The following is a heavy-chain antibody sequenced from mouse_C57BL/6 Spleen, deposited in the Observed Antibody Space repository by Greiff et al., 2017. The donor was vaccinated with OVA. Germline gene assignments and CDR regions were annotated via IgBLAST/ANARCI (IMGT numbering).Heavy chain of an antibody. Sequence: EVQLQQSGPELVKPGASVKISCKASGYTFTDYYMNWVKQSHGKSLEWIGDINPNNGGTSYNQKFKGKATLTVDKSSSTAYMELRSLTSEDSAVYYCARRGYYYGSRLYYFDYWGQGTTLTVSS. CDR2: INPNNGGT. J-gene: IGHJ2*01. D-gene: IGHD1-1*01. CDR1: GYTFTDYY. CDR3: ARRGYYYGSRLYYFDY. V-gene: IGHV1-26*01.